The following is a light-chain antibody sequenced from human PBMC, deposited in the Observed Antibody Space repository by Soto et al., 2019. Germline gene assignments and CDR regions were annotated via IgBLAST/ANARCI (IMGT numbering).Light chain of an antibody. CDR3: QQYSDSPLT. CDR1: QTVRTNY. V-gene: IGKV3-20*01. Sequence: EIVLTHSPGTLSLSPGERATLSCRASQTVRTNYLAWFQHKPGQAPRLLIYGASSRATGIPDRFSGSGSGTDFTLTINRLEPEDFAVYFCQQYSDSPLTFGGGTKVEIK. J-gene: IGKJ4*01. CDR2: GAS.